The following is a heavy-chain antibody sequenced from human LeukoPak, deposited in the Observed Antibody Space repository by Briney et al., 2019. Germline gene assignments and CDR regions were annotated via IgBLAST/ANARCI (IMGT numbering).Heavy chain of an antibody. V-gene: IGHV3-7*01. D-gene: IGHD3-3*02. CDR2: IKQDGSET. Sequence: GGSLRLSCAASGFTFSSYWMNWVRQAPGKGREWVANIKQDGSETNYVDSVKGRFTISRDNAKNSLYLQMNSLRAEDTAVYYCARVSFLAVARFFDYGGQGIRVTVSS. CDR1: GFTFSSYW. CDR3: ARVSFLAVARFFDY. J-gene: IGHJ4*02.